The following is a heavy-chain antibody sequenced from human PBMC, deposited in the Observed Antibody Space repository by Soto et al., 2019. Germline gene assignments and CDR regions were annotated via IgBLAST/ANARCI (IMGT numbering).Heavy chain of an antibody. V-gene: IGHV1-69*13. CDR1: GGTFSSYA. D-gene: IGHD3-22*01. J-gene: IGHJ3*02. CDR2: IIPFFGRT. Sequence: SVKVSCKASGGTFSSYAITWVRQAPGQGLEWMGGIIPFFGRTNYAQKFQGRVTITADESTTTAYMDLSSLRSEDTAVYYCARGAGYYDSSGYYYRAFDIWGQGTMVTVSS. CDR3: ARGAGYYDSSGYYYRAFDI.